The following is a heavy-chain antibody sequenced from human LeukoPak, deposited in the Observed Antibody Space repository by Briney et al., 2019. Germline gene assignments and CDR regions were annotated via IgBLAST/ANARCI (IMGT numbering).Heavy chain of an antibody. Sequence: SETLSLTCAVYGGSFSGYYWSWIRQPPGEGLEWIGEINHSGTTNYNPSLKSRVIISLDTSKIQFSMKLSSVTAADTAVYYCAGSYERITMREGAFDIWGQGTMVTVSS. CDR3: AGSYERITMREGAFDI. CDR1: GGSFSGYY. CDR2: INHSGTT. V-gene: IGHV4-34*01. J-gene: IGHJ3*02. D-gene: IGHD3-22*01.